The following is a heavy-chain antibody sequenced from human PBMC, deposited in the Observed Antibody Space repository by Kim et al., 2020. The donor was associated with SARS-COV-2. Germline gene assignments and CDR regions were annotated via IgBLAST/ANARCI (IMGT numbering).Heavy chain of an antibody. J-gene: IGHJ1*01. Sequence: KYSQKLQDRVTITRDTSASTAYRELSSLRSEDTAVFYCARESITWDSFFDRWGQGTLVAVSS. CDR3: ARESITWDSFFDR. D-gene: IGHD3-10*01. V-gene: IGHV1-3*01.